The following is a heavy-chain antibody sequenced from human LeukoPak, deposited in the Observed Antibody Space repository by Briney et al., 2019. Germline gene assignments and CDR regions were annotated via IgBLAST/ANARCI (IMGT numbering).Heavy chain of an antibody. V-gene: IGHV4-38-2*02. J-gene: IGHJ5*02. CDR3: ARGGEDIVVVPAARAGWFDP. CDR2: IYYSGST. D-gene: IGHD2-2*01. Sequence: SETLSLTCTVSGYSINSGYYWGWIRQPPGKGLEWIGSIYYSGSTYYNPSLKSRVTISVDTSKNQFSLKLSSVTAADTAVYYCARGGEDIVVVPAARAGWFDPWGQGTLVTVSS. CDR1: GYSINSGYY.